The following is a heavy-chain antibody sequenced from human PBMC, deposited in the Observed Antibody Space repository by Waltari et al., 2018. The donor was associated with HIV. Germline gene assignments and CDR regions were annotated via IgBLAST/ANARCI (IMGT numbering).Heavy chain of an antibody. V-gene: IGHV4-59*01. CDR2: IYYRGIT. CDR3: ASRGMHYYDSSGYYS. Sequence: QVLLQESGPGLVKPSETLSLTCTVSGGSITSYYWSWIRQPPGKGLEWVGYIYYRGITNYDPSLKSRATISVDPSKYQVSLKLGSGTAADTAVYYCASRGMHYYDSSGYYSWCQGTLFTVSS. D-gene: IGHD3-22*01. J-gene: IGHJ4*02. CDR1: GGSITSYY.